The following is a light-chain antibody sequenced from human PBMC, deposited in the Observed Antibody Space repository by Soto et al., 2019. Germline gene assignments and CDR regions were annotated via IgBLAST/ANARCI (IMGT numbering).Light chain of an antibody. J-gene: IGKJ2*01. V-gene: IGKV1-9*01. CDR1: QGISNY. CDR3: QQMNSYPRT. Sequence: DIQLTQSPSFLSASVGDRVTISCRASQGISNYLVWYQQKPGKAPKVLIYRAFTLQSGVPSRFSGSGSGTEFTLTISSLQPEDFATYYCQQMNSYPRTFGQGTKLEIK. CDR2: RAF.